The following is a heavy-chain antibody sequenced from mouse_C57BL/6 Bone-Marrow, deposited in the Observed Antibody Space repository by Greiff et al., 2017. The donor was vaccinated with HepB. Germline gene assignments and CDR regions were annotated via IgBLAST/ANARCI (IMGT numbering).Heavy chain of an antibody. V-gene: IGHV1-69*01. CDR3: AIYDYGSSGY. CDR1: GYTFTSYW. Sequence: QVQLQQPGAELVMPGASVKLSCKASGYTFTSYWMHWVKQRPGQGLEWIGEIDPSDSYTNYNQKFKGKSTLTVDKSSSTAYMQLSSLTSEDSAVYYCAIYDYGSSGYWGQGTTLTVSS. D-gene: IGHD1-1*01. J-gene: IGHJ2*01. CDR2: IDPSDSYT.